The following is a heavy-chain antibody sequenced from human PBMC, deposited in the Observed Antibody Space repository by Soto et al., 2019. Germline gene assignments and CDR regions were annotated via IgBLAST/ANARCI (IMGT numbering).Heavy chain of an antibody. D-gene: IGHD3-16*01. CDR1: GYTFTGYY. J-gene: IGHJ6*02. CDR2: INPNSGGT. V-gene: IGHV1-2*04. Sequence: QVQLVQSGAEVKKPGASVKVSCKASGYTFTGYYMHWVRQAPGQGLESMEWINPNSGGTNYAQKFQGWVTMTRDTSISTAYMELSRLRSDDTAVYYCARLDRPARFGWGAGMDVWGQGTTVTVSS. CDR3: ARLDRPARFGWGAGMDV.